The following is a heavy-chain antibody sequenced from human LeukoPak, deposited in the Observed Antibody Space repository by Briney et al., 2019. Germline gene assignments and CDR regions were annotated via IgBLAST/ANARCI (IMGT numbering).Heavy chain of an antibody. CDR1: GYSISGGYY. CDR2: IHHSGST. Sequence: SETLSLTCTVSGYSISGGYYWGWIRQPPGKGLEWIGSIHHSGSTYYNPSLKSRVTISVDTSKNQFSLKLSSVTAADTAVYYCARRGIGGSGSYTDYWGQGTLVTVSS. CDR3: ARRGIGGSGSYTDY. J-gene: IGHJ4*02. D-gene: IGHD3-10*01. V-gene: IGHV4-38-2*02.